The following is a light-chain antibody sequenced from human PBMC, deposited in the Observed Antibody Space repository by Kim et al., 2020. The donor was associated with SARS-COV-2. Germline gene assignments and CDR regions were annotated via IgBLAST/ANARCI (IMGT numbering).Light chain of an antibody. CDR3: QQYKNWPPFT. Sequence: VSPGERATVSCRASQNIGNNLAWYQHKPGQAPRLLIYGASTRAPGIPDSFSGNGSGTDFTLTISSQQPEDFVVYFCQQYKNWPPFTFGQGTKLEI. CDR2: GAS. CDR1: QNIGNN. V-gene: IGKV3-15*01. J-gene: IGKJ2*01.